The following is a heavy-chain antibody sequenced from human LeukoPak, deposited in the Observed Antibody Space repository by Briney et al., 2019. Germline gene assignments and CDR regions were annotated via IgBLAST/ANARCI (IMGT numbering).Heavy chain of an antibody. CDR2: INTDGSST. CDR3: ARGLQGIDY. V-gene: IGHV3-74*01. CDR1: GFTFSSYW. Sequence: GGSLRLSCAASGFTFSSYWMHWARQAPGKGLVWVSRINTDGSSTNYADSVKGRFTISRDNAKNTLYLQMNSLRAEDAAVYYCARGLQGIDYWGQGTLVTVSS. J-gene: IGHJ4*02. D-gene: IGHD4-11*01.